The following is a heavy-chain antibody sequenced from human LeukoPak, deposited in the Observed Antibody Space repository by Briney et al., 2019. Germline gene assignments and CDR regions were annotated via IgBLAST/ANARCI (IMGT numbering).Heavy chain of an antibody. D-gene: IGHD2-15*01. Sequence: PGXXLRLSCAASGFTFSYYSMNWVRQTPGKGVEWVSSISSRSSHIDYADSVKGRLTISIDDAKNSLYLQMNSLRVEDTAVYYCARDQGFHFQHMDVWGKGTTVIVSS. V-gene: IGHV3-21*01. CDR2: ISSRSSHI. CDR3: ARDQGFHFQHMDV. J-gene: IGHJ6*03. CDR1: GFTFSYYS.